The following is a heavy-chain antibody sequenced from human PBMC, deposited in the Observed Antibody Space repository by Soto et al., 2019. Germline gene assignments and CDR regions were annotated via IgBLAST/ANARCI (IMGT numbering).Heavy chain of an antibody. J-gene: IGHJ6*02. CDR2: IIPIFGTA. D-gene: IGHD6-19*01. V-gene: IGHV1-69*13. CDR1: GVTFSSYT. Sequence: ASVKVSCKASGVTFSSYTISWVRQAPGQGLEWMGRIIPIFGTANYAQKFQGRVTITADESTSTAYMELSSLRSEDTAVYYCARVAVAGELYYYYGMDVWGQGTTVTVSS. CDR3: ARVAVAGELYYYYGMDV.